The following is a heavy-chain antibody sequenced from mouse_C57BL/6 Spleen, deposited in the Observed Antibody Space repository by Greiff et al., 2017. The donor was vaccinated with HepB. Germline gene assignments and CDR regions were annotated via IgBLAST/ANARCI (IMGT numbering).Heavy chain of an antibody. D-gene: IGHD1-1*01. CDR3: ARRDYYGSSPWFAY. Sequence: VQLQQSGPVLVKPGASVKMSCKASGYTFTDYYMNWVKQSHGKSLEWIGVINPYNGGTSYNQKFKGKATLTVDKSSSTAYMELNSLTSEDSAVYYCARRDYYGSSPWFAYWGQGTLVTVSA. CDR1: GYTFTDYY. V-gene: IGHV1-19*01. CDR2: INPYNGGT. J-gene: IGHJ3*01.